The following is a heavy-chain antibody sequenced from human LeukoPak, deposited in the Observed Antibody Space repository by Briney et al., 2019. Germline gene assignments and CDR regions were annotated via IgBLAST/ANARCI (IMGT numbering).Heavy chain of an antibody. D-gene: IGHD4/OR15-4a*01. V-gene: IGHV1-18*01. J-gene: IGHJ4*02. Sequence: ASVKVSCKASGYTFTSYGISWVRQAPGQGLEWMGWISAYNGNTNYAQKLQGRVTMTTDTSTSTAYMELRSLRSDDTAVYYCARGTDYGVWTTGREPPQPPRLWGQGTLATASS. CDR3: ARGTDYGVWTTGREPPQPPRL. CDR1: GYTFTSYG. CDR2: ISAYNGNT.